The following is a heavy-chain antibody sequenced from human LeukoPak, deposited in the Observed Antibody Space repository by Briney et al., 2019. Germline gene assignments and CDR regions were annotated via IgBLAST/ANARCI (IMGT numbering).Heavy chain of an antibody. CDR1: GFTFSSYS. CDR2: ISSSSSYI. J-gene: IGHJ4*02. D-gene: IGHD3-22*01. Sequence: GGSLRLSCAASGFTFSSYSMNWVRQAPGKGLEWVSSISSSSSYIYYADSVRGRFTISRDNAKNSLYLQMNSLRAEDTAVYYCARDRLYYYDSSGYLGTFDYWGQGTLVTVSS. V-gene: IGHV3-21*01. CDR3: ARDRLYYYDSSGYLGTFDY.